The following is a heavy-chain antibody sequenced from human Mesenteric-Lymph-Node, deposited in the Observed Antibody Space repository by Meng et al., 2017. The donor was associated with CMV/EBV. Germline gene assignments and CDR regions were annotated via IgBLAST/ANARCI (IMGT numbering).Heavy chain of an antibody. V-gene: IGHV4-39*07. CDR2: FYYSGST. Sequence: GSLRLSCTVPDGSITSSDYFWAWIRQPPGRGLEWIASFYYSGSTYYSPSLKSRVTISVDTSTNQFSLNLSSVTAADTAVYYCARRPSLGGAYYFDYWGQGTLVTVSS. J-gene: IGHJ4*02. CDR3: ARRPSLGGAYYFDY. CDR1: DGSITSSDYF. D-gene: IGHD3-10*01.